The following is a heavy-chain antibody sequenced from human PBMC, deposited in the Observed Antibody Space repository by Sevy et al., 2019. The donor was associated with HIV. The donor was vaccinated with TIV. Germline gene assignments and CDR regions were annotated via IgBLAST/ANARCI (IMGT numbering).Heavy chain of an antibody. J-gene: IGHJ4*02. CDR2: ISSSSAI. Sequence: GGSLRLSCAASGFTFSYYSMNWVRQAPGKGLEWVSYISSSSAIYYADSVKGRFTISRDNAKNSLYLQMNSLKDEDTAVYYCARVRADYGDYAPYYSDLWGQGTLVTVSS. V-gene: IGHV3-48*02. CDR1: GFTFSYYS. D-gene: IGHD4-17*01. CDR3: ARVRADYGDYAPYYSDL.